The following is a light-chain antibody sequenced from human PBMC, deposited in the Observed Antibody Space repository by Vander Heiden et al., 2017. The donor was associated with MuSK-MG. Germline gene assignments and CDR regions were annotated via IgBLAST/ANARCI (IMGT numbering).Light chain of an antibody. CDR1: QSVSTY. CDR3: QQSSGTPRT. CDR2: ALS. J-gene: IGKJ1*01. V-gene: IGKV1-39*01. Sequence: DIQITQSPSSLSASVGDRVTNTCRASQSVSTYLNWYQQKPGRAPKLLISALSNLQSGVPSRFSGGGAGTHFTLTISSLQPDDVATYYCQQSSGTPRTFGPGTKVEIK.